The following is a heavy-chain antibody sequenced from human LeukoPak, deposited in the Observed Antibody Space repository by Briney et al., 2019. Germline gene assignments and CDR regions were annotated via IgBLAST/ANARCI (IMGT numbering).Heavy chain of an antibody. CDR1: GFTFSSYA. Sequence: GGSLRLSCAASGFTFSSYAMHWVRQAPGKGLEWVAVILYDGSNKYYADSVKGRFTISRDNSKNTLYLQMNSLRAEDTAVYYCARAGDCGGDCYYYFDYWGQGTLVTVSS. J-gene: IGHJ4*02. D-gene: IGHD2-21*02. V-gene: IGHV3-30-3*01. CDR3: ARAGDCGGDCYYYFDY. CDR2: ILYDGSNK.